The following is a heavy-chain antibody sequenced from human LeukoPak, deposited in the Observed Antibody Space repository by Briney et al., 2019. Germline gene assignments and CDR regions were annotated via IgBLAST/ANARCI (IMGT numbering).Heavy chain of an antibody. V-gene: IGHV1-69*04. CDR1: GGTFSSYA. D-gene: IGHD1-26*01. CDR2: FIPILGIA. Sequence: ASVKVSCKASGGTFSSYAISWVRQAPGQGLEWMGRFIPILGIANYAQKFQGRVTITADKSTSTAYMELSSLRSEDTAVYYCAREIRRWEPYYFDYWGQGTLVTVSS. CDR3: AREIRRWEPYYFDY. J-gene: IGHJ4*02.